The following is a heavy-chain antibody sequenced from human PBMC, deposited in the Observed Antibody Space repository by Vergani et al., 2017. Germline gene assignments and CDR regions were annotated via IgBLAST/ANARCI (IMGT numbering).Heavy chain of an antibody. CDR1: EFTFSSNA. CDR3: ARGGYCISTSCHGAFDY. J-gene: IGHJ4*02. V-gene: IGHV3-30*04. Sequence: QVQLVESGGGVVQPGRSLRLSCAASEFTFSSNAMHWVRQAPGKGLEWVAVISYDGSNEYYADSVKGRFTISRDNSKNTLYLQMNSLRAEDTAVYYCARGGYCISTSCHGAFDYWGQGTLGTVSS. CDR2: ISYDGSNE. D-gene: IGHD2-2*01.